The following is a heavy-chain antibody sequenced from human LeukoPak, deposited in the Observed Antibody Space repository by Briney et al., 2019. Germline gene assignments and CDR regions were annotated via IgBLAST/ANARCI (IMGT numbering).Heavy chain of an antibody. CDR3: AKGGPTGSNYFDF. CDR2: ISSSSSYI. CDR1: GFTSSGFS. Sequence: GGSLRPSCGASGFTSSGFSMNWVGQAPGKGLGGVSSISSSSSYIYYADSVKGRFTVSRDNSKTTLYLQMNSLRADDTAVYYCAKGGPTGSNYFDFWGQGTLVTVSS. J-gene: IGHJ4*02. V-gene: IGHV3-21*04. D-gene: IGHD1-26*01.